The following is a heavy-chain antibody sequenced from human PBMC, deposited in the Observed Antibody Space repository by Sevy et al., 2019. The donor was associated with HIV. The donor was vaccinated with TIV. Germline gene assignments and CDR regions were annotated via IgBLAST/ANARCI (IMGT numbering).Heavy chain of an antibody. V-gene: IGHV3-13*01. CDR1: GFTFSSFD. D-gene: IGHD4-17*01. J-gene: IGHJ6*02. Sequence: GGSLRLSCEASGFTFSSFDMHWVRQATGKGLEWISTIGAAGDTYCLGSVKGRFTISRENAKNSLYLQMNSLRAGDTALYYCARDLRDGEDIFQYYGMDVWGRGTTVTVSS. CDR3: ARDLRDGEDIFQYYGMDV. CDR2: IGAAGDT.